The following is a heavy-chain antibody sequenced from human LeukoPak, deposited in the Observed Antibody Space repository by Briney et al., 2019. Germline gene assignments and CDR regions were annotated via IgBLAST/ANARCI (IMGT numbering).Heavy chain of an antibody. CDR1: GFTVSSNY. Sequence: GGSLRLSCAASGFTVSSNYMSWVRQAPGKGLEWVSVIYSGGSTYYADSVKGRFTISRDNSKNTLYLQMNSLRAEDTAVYYCARGYYYDSSGPYDYWGQGTLVTVSS. CDR2: IYSGGST. J-gene: IGHJ4*02. V-gene: IGHV3-66*01. D-gene: IGHD3-22*01. CDR3: ARGYYYDSSGPYDY.